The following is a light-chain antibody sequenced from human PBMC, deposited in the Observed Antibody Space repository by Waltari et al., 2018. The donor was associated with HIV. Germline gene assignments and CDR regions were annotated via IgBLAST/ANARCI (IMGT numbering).Light chain of an antibody. CDR3: QQYYSHPRT. V-gene: IGKV4-1*01. CDR1: QSISFSTTNSTY. J-gene: IGKJ2*01. Sequence: DIVLTQSPDSLTVSLGERATINCKASQSISFSTTNSTYLAWYQQKPGHPPKLLISWASGRRSGVPDRFSGAGSGTDFTLTITSLQAEDVAVYYCQQYYSHPRTFGQGTKLEI. CDR2: WAS.